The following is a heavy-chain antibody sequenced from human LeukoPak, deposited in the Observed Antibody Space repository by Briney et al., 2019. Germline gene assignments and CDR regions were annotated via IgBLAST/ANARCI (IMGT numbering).Heavy chain of an antibody. D-gene: IGHD5-12*01. CDR3: AKGQSLVATISS. CDR1: GFTFDDYA. V-gene: IGHV3-9*01. CDR2: ISWNSGSI. J-gene: IGHJ4*02. Sequence: GRSLRLSCAASGFTFDDYAMHWVRQAPGKGLEWVSGISWNSGSIGYADSVKGRFTISRGNAKNSLYLQMNSLRAEDTALYYCAKGQSLVATISSWGQGTLVTVSS.